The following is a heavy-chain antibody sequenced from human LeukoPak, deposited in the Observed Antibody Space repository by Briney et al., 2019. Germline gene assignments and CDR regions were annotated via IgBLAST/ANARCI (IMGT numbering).Heavy chain of an antibody. CDR1: GYSFTSYW. V-gene: IGHV5-51*01. CDR3: ARGGTYYYDSSGYPDFDY. Sequence: GESLKISCKGSGYSFTSYWIGWVRQMPGKGLEWMGIIYPGDSDTRYSPSFQGQVTISADKSISTAYLQWSSLKASDTAMYYCARGGTYYYDSSGYPDFDYWGQGTLVTVSS. J-gene: IGHJ4*02. CDR2: IYPGDSDT. D-gene: IGHD3-22*01.